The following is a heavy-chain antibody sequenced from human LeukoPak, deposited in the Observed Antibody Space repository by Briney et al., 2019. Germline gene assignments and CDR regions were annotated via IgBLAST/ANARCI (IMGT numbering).Heavy chain of an antibody. Sequence: GASVKVSCKASGYTFTSYGISWVRQAPGQGLEWMGWISAYNGNTNYAQKLQGRVTMTTDTSTSTAYMELRSLRSDDTAVYYCARDNWNDVREDAFDIWGQGTMVTVSS. CDR1: GYTFTSYG. D-gene: IGHD1-1*01. J-gene: IGHJ3*02. CDR3: ARDNWNDVREDAFDI. CDR2: ISAYNGNT. V-gene: IGHV1-18*01.